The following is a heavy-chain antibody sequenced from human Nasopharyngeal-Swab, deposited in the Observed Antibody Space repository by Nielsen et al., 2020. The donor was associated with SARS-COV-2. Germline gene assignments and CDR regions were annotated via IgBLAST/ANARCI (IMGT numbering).Heavy chain of an antibody. V-gene: IGHV4-34*01. CDR1: GGSFSGYY. CDR2: INHSGST. J-gene: IGHJ6*03. D-gene: IGHD2/OR15-2a*01. Sequence: LRLSCAVYGGSFSGYYWSWIRQPPGKGLEWIGEINHSGSTNYNPSLKSRVTISIDTSKNQFSLKLGSVTAADTAVYYCARALWKKSYYYYMDVWGKGTTVTVSS. CDR3: ARALWKKSYYYYMDV.